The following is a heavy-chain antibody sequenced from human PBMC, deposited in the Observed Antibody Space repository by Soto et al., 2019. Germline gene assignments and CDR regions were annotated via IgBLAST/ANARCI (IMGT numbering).Heavy chain of an antibody. J-gene: IGHJ6*02. Sequence: QVQLVESWGGVVQPGRSLRLSCAASGFTFRIYAMHWVRQAPGKGLECVAVISYDGSNKFYRDSVKGRFTSSRDNSKNTLYLQINSLRYEDTAVYYCARGDREDIAVVIGARPGEYGVDVWGQGTTVTVSS. CDR2: ISYDGSNK. CDR3: ARGDREDIAVVIGARPGEYGVDV. V-gene: IGHV3-30-3*01. D-gene: IGHD2-15*01. CDR1: GFTFRIYA.